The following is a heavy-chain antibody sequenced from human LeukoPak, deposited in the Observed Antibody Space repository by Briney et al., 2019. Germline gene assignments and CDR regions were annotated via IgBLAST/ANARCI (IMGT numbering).Heavy chain of an antibody. V-gene: IGHV1-46*01. CDR3: ARSSGYYSSLFYMHV. D-gene: IGHD3-22*01. CDR2: INPGGDPT. CDR1: GYTFTSYY. J-gene: IGHJ6*03. Sequence: GASVKVSCKASGYTFTSYYMHWVRQAPGQGLEWVGIINPGGDPTTYAQKFQGRVTMTSDMSTSTVYMELSSLRSEDTAVYYCARSSGYYSSLFYMHVWGKGTTVTVSS.